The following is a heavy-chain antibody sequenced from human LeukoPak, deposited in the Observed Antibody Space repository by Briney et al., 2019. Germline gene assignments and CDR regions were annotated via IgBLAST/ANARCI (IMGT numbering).Heavy chain of an antibody. CDR2: MNPNSGNT. CDR1: GGTFSSYA. CDR3: ARAPRASYGDYVYY. V-gene: IGHV1-8*02. J-gene: IGHJ4*02. Sequence: ASVKVSCKASGGTFSSYAINWVRQATGQGLEWMGWMNPNSGNTGYAQKFQGRVTMTRNTSISTAYMELSGLRSEDTAVYYCARAPRASYGDYVYYWGQGTLVTVSS. D-gene: IGHD4-17*01.